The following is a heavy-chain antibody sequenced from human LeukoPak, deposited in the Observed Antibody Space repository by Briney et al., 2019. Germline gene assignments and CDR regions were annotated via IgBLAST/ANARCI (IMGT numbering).Heavy chain of an antibody. CDR1: GGSISSTSSY. D-gene: IGHD2-15*01. CDR2: IFYSGTT. J-gene: IGHJ5*02. Sequence: KPSETRTLPCTVSGGSISSTSSYWGGIRQPPGKGLEWIGSIFYSGTTYYNPSLKSRVTISVDTSKNQFSLKLTTATATDTSVYYCARHEGYCSGGSCYSVRWFDPWGRG. CDR3: ARHEGYCSGGSCYSVRWFDP. V-gene: IGHV4-39*01.